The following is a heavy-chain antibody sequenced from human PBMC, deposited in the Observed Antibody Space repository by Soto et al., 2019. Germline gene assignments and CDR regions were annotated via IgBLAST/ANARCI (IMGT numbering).Heavy chain of an antibody. D-gene: IGHD7-27*01. Sequence: ASETLSLTCTVSCGSFTGHFWSWVRQPPGKGPEWIGEVSHSGNTKYYPSLRSRVTLSVDSSKNQISLALTSVTAADTAVYYCARAKFESTGWHQFDIWGQGTLVTVSS. J-gene: IGHJ4*02. CDR3: ARAKFESTGWHQFDI. V-gene: IGHV4-34*01. CDR2: VSHSGNT. CDR1: CGSFTGHF.